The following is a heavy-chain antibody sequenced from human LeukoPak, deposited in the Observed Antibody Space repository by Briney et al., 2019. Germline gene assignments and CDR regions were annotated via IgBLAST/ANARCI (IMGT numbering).Heavy chain of an antibody. J-gene: IGHJ4*02. D-gene: IGHD6-19*01. Sequence: GGSLRLSCAASGFTFTNYAMTWVRQAPGKGLEWVSSISASGVMTYYADSVKGRFTVSRDNAKNSLYLQMNSLRAEDTAVYYCARDLGWGAVAGTGYFDYWGQGTLVTVSS. V-gene: IGHV3-23*01. CDR3: ARDLGWGAVAGTGYFDY. CDR1: GFTFTNYA. CDR2: ISASGVMT.